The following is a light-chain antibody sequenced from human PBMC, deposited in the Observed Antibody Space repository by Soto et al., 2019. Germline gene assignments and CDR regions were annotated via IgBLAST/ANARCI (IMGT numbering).Light chain of an antibody. CDR2: AIS. Sequence: ILMTQPPLSLSVTPGQPASISCKSSRSLVYSDGETYVYWYVQKTGQPPQLLIYAISRRFSGVPDRFSGSGSGTDFTLKISRVEAEDAGIYYCMQTVKFPWTFGQGTKVDTK. V-gene: IGKV2D-29*01. J-gene: IGKJ1*01. CDR3: MQTVKFPWT. CDR1: RSLVYSDGETY.